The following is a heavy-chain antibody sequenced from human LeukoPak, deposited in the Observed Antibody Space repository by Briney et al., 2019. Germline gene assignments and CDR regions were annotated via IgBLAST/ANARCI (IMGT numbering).Heavy chain of an antibody. J-gene: IGHJ6*03. Sequence: PSETLSLTCAVYGGSFSGYHWSWIRQPPGKGLEWMGEIDRYGSTNYNPSLKSRISISLDTSKNQFSLKVSSVTAADTAVYYCARHVIGRWLGDDYSYYVDVWGKGTTVTISS. CDR2: IDRYGST. D-gene: IGHD3-10*01. CDR1: GGSFSGYH. CDR3: ARHVIGRWLGDDYSYYVDV. V-gene: IGHV4-34*01.